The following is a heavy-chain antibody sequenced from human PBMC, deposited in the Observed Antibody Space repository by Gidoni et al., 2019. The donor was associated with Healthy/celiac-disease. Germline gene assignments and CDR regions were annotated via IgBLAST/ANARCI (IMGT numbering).Heavy chain of an antibody. J-gene: IGHJ4*02. CDR3: AKEVRAGGLDY. Sequence: QVQLVESGGGVVQPGRSLRLSCAASGFTFSSYGMHWVRQAPGKGLEWVAVISYDGSNKYYADSVKGRFTISRDNSKNTLYLQMNSLRAEDTAVYYCAKEVRAGGLDYWGQGTLVTVSS. V-gene: IGHV3-30*18. D-gene: IGHD3-10*01. CDR1: GFTFSSYG. CDR2: ISYDGSNK.